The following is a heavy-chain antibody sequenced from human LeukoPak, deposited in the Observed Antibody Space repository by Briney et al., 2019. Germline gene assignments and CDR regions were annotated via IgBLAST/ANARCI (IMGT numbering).Heavy chain of an antibody. J-gene: IGHJ3*02. CDR2: ISSSSSTI. D-gene: IGHD6-19*01. CDR1: GFTFSSYS. V-gene: IGHV3-48*02. CDR3: ARDPYSSGWYKDAFDI. Sequence: PGGSLRLSCAASGFTFSSYSMNWVRQAPGKGLEWVSYISSSSSTIYYADSVKGRFTISRDNAKNSLYLQMNSLRDEDTAVYYCARDPYSSGWYKDAFDIWGQGAMVTVSS.